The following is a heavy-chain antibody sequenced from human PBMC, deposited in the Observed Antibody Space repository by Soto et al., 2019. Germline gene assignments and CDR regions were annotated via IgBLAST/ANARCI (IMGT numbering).Heavy chain of an antibody. CDR3: ARHFLGADYYYYVDV. CDR2: IYYSGST. CDR1: GGSISSYY. J-gene: IGHJ6*03. D-gene: IGHD1-26*01. V-gene: IGHV4-59*08. Sequence: SETLSLTCTVSGGSISSYYWSWIRQPPGKGLEWIGYIYYSGSTNYNPSLKSRVTISVDTSKFQISLKRGSVTAAYTAVYYCARHFLGADYYYYVDVWGKGTTVTVSS.